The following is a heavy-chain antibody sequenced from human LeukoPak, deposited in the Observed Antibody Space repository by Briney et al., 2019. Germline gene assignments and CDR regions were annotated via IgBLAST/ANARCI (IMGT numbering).Heavy chain of an antibody. D-gene: IGHD3-10*01. CDR3: ARVSSMLRGPLVIYYLDF. V-gene: IGHV3-23*01. CDR1: GFTLSSYS. J-gene: IGHJ4*02. CDR2: ISDTGNT. Sequence: GGSLRLSCAASGFTLSSYSMSWVRQAPGRGLEWVSAISDTGNTYHADSVKGRFTISRDNSKNTFYLQMNSLRADDTAVYYCARVSSMLRGPLVIYYLDFWGKETLVTVSS.